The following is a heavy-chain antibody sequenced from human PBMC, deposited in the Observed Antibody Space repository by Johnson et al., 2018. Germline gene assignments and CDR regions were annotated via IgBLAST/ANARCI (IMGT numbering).Heavy chain of an antibody. D-gene: IGHD3-22*01. CDR1: GFTFSSYS. V-gene: IGHV3-21*01. CDR2: ISSSSSYI. Sequence: VQLVQSGGGLVKPRGSLRLSCAASGFTFSSYSMNWVRQAPGKGLEWVSSISSSSSYIYYADSVKGRFTISRDNAKNSLYLQMNSLRAEDTAVYYCARELGSDYYDSSGYYPPYYYYGMDVWGQGTTVTVSS. CDR3: ARELGSDYYDSSGYYPPYYYYGMDV. J-gene: IGHJ6*02.